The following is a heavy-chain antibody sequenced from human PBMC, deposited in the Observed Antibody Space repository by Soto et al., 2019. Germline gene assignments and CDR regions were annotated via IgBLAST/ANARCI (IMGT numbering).Heavy chain of an antibody. J-gene: IGHJ6*02. CDR3: AKDRGWLAERYYYGMDV. D-gene: IGHD6-19*01. Sequence: QVQLVESGGGVVQPGRSLRLSCAASGFTFSSYGMHWVRQAPGKGLEWEAVISYDGSNKYYADSVKGRFTISRDNSKNTLYLQMNSLGAEDTAVYYCAKDRGWLAERYYYGMDVWGQGTTVTVSS. CDR1: GFTFSSYG. CDR2: ISYDGSNK. V-gene: IGHV3-30*18.